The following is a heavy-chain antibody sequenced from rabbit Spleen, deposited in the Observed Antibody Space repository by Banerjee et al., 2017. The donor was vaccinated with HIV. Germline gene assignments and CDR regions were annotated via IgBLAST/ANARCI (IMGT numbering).Heavy chain of an antibody. CDR3: ARDFIKNNL. CDR1: GFSFRDKDG. J-gene: IGHJ4*01. V-gene: IGHV1S45*01. Sequence: QEQLVESGGGLVQPEGSLTLTGKPSGFSFRDKDGMCWVRQAPGKGLEWIACINAATGKPVYATWAKGRFTISRTSSTTVTLRMTSLTAADRATYFCARDFIKNNLWGPGTLVTVS. CDR2: INAATGKP. D-gene: IGHD1-1*01.